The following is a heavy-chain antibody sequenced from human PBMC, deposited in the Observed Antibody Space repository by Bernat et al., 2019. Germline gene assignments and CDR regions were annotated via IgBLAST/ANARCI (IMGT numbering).Heavy chain of an antibody. CDR3: ARDRLVPGPGGNYYYYYGMDV. V-gene: IGHV3-21*01. CDR2: ISSSSSYI. CDR1: GFTFSSYS. J-gene: IGHJ6*02. D-gene: IGHD6-13*01. Sequence: EVQLVESGGGLVKPGGSLRLSCAASGFTFSSYSMNWVRQAPGKGLEWVSSISSSSSYIYYADSVKGRFTISRDNAKNSLYLQMNSLRAEDTAVYYCARDRLVPGPGGNYYYYYGMDVWGQGTTVTVSS.